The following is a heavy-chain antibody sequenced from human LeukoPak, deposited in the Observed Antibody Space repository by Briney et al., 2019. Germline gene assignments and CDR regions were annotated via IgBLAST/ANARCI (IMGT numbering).Heavy chain of an antibody. CDR2: FDREDGGT. CDR1: GYSGIELD. CDR3: ATHTISGVVTYAFQM. J-gene: IGHJ3*02. V-gene: IGHV1-24*01. D-gene: IGHD3-3*01. Sequence: GASVKVSCKVSGYSGIELDMHWVRQAPGKGLEWMGGFDREDGGTIYARKFQGRVTMTEDTSTGTAYMELSSLTSEDTAVYYCATHTISGVVTYAFQMWGRGTLVTVSS.